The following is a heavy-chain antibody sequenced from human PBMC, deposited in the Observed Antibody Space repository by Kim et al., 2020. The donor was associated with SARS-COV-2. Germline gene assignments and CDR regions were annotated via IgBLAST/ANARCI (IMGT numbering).Heavy chain of an antibody. J-gene: IGHJ4*02. V-gene: IGHV4-34*01. CDR2: INHSGST. D-gene: IGHD3-3*01. CDR3: EAYYDFWSGYVRDY. Sequence: SETLSLTCAVYGGSFSGYYWSWIRQPPGKGLEWIGEINHSGSTNYNPSLKSRVTISVDTSKNQFSLKLSSVTAADTAVYYCEAYYDFWSGYVRDYWGQGTLVTVSS. CDR1: GGSFSGYY.